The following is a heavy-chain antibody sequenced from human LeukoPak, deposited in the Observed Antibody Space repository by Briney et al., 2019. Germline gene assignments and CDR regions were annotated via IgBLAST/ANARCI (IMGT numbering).Heavy chain of an antibody. Sequence: SETLSLTCTVSGGSISSYYWSWLRQPPGKGLEWIGYIYYSGSTNYNPSLKSRVTISVDTSRNQFSLKLSSVTAADTAVYYCARFDYDILTGKPSGFDYWGQGTLVTVSS. J-gene: IGHJ4*02. D-gene: IGHD3-9*01. CDR3: ARFDYDILTGKPSGFDY. V-gene: IGHV4-59*01. CDR2: IYYSGST. CDR1: GGSISSYY.